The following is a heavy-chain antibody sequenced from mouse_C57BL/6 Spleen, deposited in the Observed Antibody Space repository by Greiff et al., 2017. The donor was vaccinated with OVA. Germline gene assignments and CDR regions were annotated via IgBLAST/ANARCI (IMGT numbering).Heavy chain of an antibody. V-gene: IGHV1-80*01. CDR2: IYPGDGDT. D-gene: IGHD2-3*01. CDR1: GYAFSSYW. J-gene: IGHJ2*01. CDR3: ARSGDGYYGLGDY. Sequence: QVQLQQSGAELVKPGASVKISCKASGYAFSSYWMNWVKQRPGKGLEWIGQIYPGDGDTNYNGKFKGKATLTADKSSSTAYMQLSSLTSEDSAVYFCARSGDGYYGLGDYWGQGTTLTVSS.